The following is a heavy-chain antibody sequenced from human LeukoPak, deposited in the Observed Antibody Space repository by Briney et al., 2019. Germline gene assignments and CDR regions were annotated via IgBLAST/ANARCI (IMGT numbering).Heavy chain of an antibody. D-gene: IGHD5-18*01. CDR3: ARAMGSPRLDSQLWVPFDP. J-gene: IGHJ5*02. CDR1: GYTFTSYA. CDR2: INAGNGNT. V-gene: IGHV1-3*01. Sequence: ASVKVSCKASGYTFTSYAMHWVRQAPGQRLEWMGWINAGNGNTKYSQKFQGRVTITRDTSASTAYMELSSLRSEDTAVYYCARAMGSPRLDSQLWVPFDPWGQGTLVTVSS.